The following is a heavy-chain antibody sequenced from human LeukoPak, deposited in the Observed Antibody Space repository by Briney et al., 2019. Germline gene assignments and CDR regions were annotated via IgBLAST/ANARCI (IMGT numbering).Heavy chain of an antibody. CDR1: GGSVSSGSYY. J-gene: IGHJ6*02. D-gene: IGHD5-12*01. V-gene: IGHV4-61*01. Sequence: SETLSLTCTVSGGSVSSGSYYWSWIRQPPGKGLEWIGYIYYSGSTNYNPSLKSRVTISVDTSKNQFSLKLSSVTAADTAVYYCARGERVEGYDYYYYYGMDVWGQGTTVTVSS. CDR3: ARGERVEGYDYYYYYGMDV. CDR2: IYYSGST.